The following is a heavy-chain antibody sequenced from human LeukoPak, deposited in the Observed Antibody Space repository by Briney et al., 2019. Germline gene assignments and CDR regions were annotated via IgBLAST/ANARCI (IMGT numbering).Heavy chain of an antibody. J-gene: IGHJ4*02. V-gene: IGHV3-23*01. CDR1: GFTFSSYA. Sequence: GSLRLSCAASGFTFSSYAMSWVRQAPGKGLEWVSAISGSGGSTYYADSVKGRFTISRDNSKNTLYLQMNSLRAEDTAVYYCAKEETYNFWSGYYPFDYWGQGTLVTVSS. CDR2: ISGSGGST. D-gene: IGHD3-3*01. CDR3: AKEETYNFWSGYYPFDY.